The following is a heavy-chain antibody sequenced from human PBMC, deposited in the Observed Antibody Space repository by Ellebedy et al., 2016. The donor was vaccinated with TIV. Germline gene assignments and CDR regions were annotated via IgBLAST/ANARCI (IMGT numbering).Heavy chain of an antibody. V-gene: IGHV3-23*01. J-gene: IGHJ4*02. CDR1: GFTFSRYA. D-gene: IGHD6-19*01. Sequence: PGGSLRLSCAASGFTFSRYAMSWVRQAPGKGLEWVSTISNTGGRTYYADSLTGRFTISRDNSKNMLDLQMNSLRAEDTAVYYCAKGGIAGGGSFFDFWGQGTLVTVSS. CDR3: AKGGIAGGGSFFDF. CDR2: ISNTGGRT.